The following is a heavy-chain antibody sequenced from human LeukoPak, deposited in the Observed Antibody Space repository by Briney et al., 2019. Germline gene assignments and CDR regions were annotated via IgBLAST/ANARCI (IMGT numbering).Heavy chain of an antibody. CDR3: VKGRYNWNYGGVFDY. V-gene: IGHV3-23*01. CDR1: GFTFSSYG. CDR2: ISGSGGST. J-gene: IGHJ4*02. Sequence: PGGSLRLSCAASGFTFSSYGMSWVRQAPGKGLEWVSAISGSGGSTYYADSVKGRFTISRDNSKNTLYLQMNSLRAEDTAVYYCVKGRYNWNYGGVFDYWGQGTLVIVSS. D-gene: IGHD1-7*01.